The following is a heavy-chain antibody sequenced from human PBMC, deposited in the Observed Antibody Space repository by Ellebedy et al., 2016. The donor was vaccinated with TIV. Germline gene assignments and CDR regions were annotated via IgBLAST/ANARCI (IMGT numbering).Heavy chain of an antibody. CDR1: GYTFTSFG. D-gene: IGHD6-6*01. V-gene: IGHV1-18*01. J-gene: IGHJ6*03. CDR2: ISAYNGDI. Sequence: ASVKVSXXASGYTFTSFGISWVRQAPGQGLEWMGWISAYNGDINYAQNFQGRVAMTTDTATSTVYVDLRSLRSDDTAVYYCARVSVDVVIGYHYFYMDIWGKGTTVTVSS. CDR3: ARVSVDVVIGYHYFYMDI.